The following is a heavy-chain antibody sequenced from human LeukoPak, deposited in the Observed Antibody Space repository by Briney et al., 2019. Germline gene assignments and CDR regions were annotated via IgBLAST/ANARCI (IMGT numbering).Heavy chain of an antibody. CDR1: GGSIGSGDYY. CDR2: IYYSGST. CDR3: ARVAPTTVVTHFDY. J-gene: IGHJ4*02. Sequence: PSETLSLTCTVSGGSIGSGDYYWCWIRQPPGKGLEWIGYIYYSGSTYYNPSLKSRVTISVDTSKNQFSLKLTSVTAADTAVYYCARVAPTTVVTHFDYWGQGTLVTVSS. V-gene: IGHV4-30-4*01. D-gene: IGHD4-23*01.